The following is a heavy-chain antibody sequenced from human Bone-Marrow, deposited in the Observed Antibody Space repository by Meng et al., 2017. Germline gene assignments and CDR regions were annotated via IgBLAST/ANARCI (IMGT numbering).Heavy chain of an antibody. CDR1: GGSISSYY. CDR2: IYTSVST. Sequence: SQTLSLTCTVSGGSISSYYWSWIRQPAGKGLEWIGRIYTSVSTNYNPSPKTRVTMSVDTSKNQFSLKLSSVTAADTAVYYSARGVRVIHDYGMDVWGQGTTVTVSS. D-gene: IGHD3-16*02. CDR3: ARGVRVIHDYGMDV. V-gene: IGHV4-4*07. J-gene: IGHJ6*02.